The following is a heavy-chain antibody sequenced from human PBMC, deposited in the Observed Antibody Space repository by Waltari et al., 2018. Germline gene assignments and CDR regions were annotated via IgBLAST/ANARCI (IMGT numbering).Heavy chain of an antibody. D-gene: IGHD3-10*01. CDR1: GGSISSSSYY. CDR2: IYYSGST. V-gene: IGHV4-39*07. J-gene: IGHJ4*02. CDR3: ARDPYYYGSGSYEDY. Sequence: QLQLQESGPGLVKPSENLSLTCTVSGGSISSSSYYWGWIRQPPGKGREWIGSIYYSGSTYYNPSLKSRVTISVDTSKNQFSLKLSSVTAADTAVYYCARDPYYYGSGSYEDYWGQGTLVTVSS.